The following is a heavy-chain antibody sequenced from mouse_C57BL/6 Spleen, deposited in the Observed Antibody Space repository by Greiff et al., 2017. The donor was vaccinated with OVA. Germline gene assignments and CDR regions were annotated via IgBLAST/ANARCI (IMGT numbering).Heavy chain of an antibody. CDR2: INPNYGTT. D-gene: IGHD2-1*01. Sequence: EVKLVESGPELVKPGASVKISCKASGYSFTDYNMNWVKQSNGKSLEWIGVINPNYGTTSYNQKFKGKATLTVDQSSSTAYMQLNSLTSEDSAVYYCARGIYYGNYNYAMDYWGQGTSVTVSS. CDR3: ARGIYYGNYNYAMDY. V-gene: IGHV1-39*01. CDR1: GYSFTDYN. J-gene: IGHJ4*01.